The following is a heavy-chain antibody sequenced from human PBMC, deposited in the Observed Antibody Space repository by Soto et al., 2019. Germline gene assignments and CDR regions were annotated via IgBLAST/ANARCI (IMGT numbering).Heavy chain of an antibody. J-gene: IGHJ4*02. CDR1: GFSLSTRDVG. CDR2: IYWDDDK. V-gene: IGHV2-5*02. CDR3: AHCRGGVASF. Sequence: QITLNESGPTLVKPTQTLTLTCTFSGFSLSTRDVGVGWIRQPPGKALEWLGVIYWDDDKSYSPSLKSRLTITKDTSKTQVVLRMTKMDPVDTATYYCAHCRGGVASFWGQGTLVTVSS. D-gene: IGHD3-16*01.